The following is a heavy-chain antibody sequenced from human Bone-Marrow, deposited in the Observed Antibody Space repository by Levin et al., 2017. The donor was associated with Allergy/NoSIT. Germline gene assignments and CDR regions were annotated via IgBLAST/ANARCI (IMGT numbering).Heavy chain of an antibody. CDR3: AKDMGYCDGGRCLFLYYHYGMDV. J-gene: IGHJ6*02. CDR1: AFRFGIYG. Sequence: PGGSLRLSCAASAFRFGIYGMHWVRQAPGKGLEWVAVISFDGNDKYYSDSVKGRYTISRDNSKNMLYLQMNSLRTEDTAVYYCAKDMGYCDGGRCLFLYYHYGMDVWGQGTTVTVSS. CDR2: ISFDGNDK. V-gene: IGHV3-30*18. D-gene: IGHD2-15*01.